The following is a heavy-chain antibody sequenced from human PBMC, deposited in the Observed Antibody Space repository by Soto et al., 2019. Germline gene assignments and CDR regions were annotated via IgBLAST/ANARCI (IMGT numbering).Heavy chain of an antibody. D-gene: IGHD4-4*01. V-gene: IGHV4-4*02. CDR2: IYHSGST. Sequence: PSETLSLTCAVSGGSISSSNWWSWVRQPPGKGLEWIGGIYHSGSTNYNPSLKSRVTISVNKTKNQYSLKLSSVTAADTAVYYCARKSKRFDIWGQGTMVPVSS. J-gene: IGHJ3*02. CDR1: GGSISSSNW. CDR3: ARKSKRFDI.